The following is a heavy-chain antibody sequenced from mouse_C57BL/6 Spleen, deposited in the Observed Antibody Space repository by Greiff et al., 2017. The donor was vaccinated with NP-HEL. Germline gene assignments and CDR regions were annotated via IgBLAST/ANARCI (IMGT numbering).Heavy chain of an antibody. J-gene: IGHJ3*01. V-gene: IGHV1-50*01. CDR1: GYTFTSYW. CDR3: ARSGDYDYDLFAY. Sequence: VQLQQSGAELVKPGASVKLSCKASGYTFTSYWMQWVKQRPGQGLEWIGEIDPSDSYTNYNQKFKGKATLTVDTSSSTADMQLSSLTSEDSAVYYCARSGDYDYDLFAYWGQGTLVTVSA. D-gene: IGHD2-4*01. CDR2: IDPSDSYT.